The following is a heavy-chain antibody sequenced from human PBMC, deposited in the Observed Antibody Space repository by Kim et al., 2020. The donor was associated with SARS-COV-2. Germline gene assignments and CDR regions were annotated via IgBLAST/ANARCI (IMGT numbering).Heavy chain of an antibody. CDR3: ARLSDYYDSSGYFTVIDY. J-gene: IGHJ4*02. V-gene: IGHV4-34*01. Sequence: SETLSLTCAVYGGSFSGYYWSWIRQPPGKGLEWIGEINHSGSTNYNPSLKSRVTISVDTSKNQFSLKLSSVTAADTAVYYCARLSDYYDSSGYFTVIDYWGQGTLVTVSS. D-gene: IGHD3-22*01. CDR1: GGSFSGYY. CDR2: INHSGST.